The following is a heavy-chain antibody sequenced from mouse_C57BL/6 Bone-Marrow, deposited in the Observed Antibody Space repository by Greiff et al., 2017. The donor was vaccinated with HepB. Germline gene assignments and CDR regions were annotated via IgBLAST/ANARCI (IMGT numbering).Heavy chain of an antibody. CDR3: TFYYGSSTPYWYFDV. J-gene: IGHJ1*03. V-gene: IGHV14-1*01. CDR2: IDPEDGAT. Sequence: VQLKESGAELVRPGASVKLSCTASGFNIKDYYMHWVKQWPEQGLEWIGRIDPEDGATEYAPQFQGKATMTADTSSNTAYLQLSSLTSEDTAVYYCTFYYGSSTPYWYFDVWGTGTTVTVSS. D-gene: IGHD1-1*01. CDR1: GFNIKDYY.